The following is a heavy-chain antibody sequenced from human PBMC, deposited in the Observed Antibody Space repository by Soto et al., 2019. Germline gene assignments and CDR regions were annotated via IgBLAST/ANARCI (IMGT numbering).Heavy chain of an antibody. Sequence: QVQLQESGPGLVKPSQTLSLTCTVSGGSISSGGYYWSWIRQHPGKGLEWIGYIYYSGSTYYNPSLKSRVTISVDTSNIQFSLKLSSVTAADTAVYYCARELLFGEDYYGMDFWGQGTTVTVSS. CDR3: ARELLFGEDYYGMDF. D-gene: IGHD3-10*02. J-gene: IGHJ6*02. CDR1: GGSISSGGYY. CDR2: IYYSGST. V-gene: IGHV4-31*03.